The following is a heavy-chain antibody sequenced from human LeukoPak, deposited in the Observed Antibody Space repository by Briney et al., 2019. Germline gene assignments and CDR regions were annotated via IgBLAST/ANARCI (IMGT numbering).Heavy chain of an antibody. J-gene: IGHJ4*02. V-gene: IGHV4-59*01. CDR2: IYDSGST. Sequence: SETLSLTCTVSGGSISSYYWSWIRQPPGKGLEWIGYIYDSGSTNYNPSLKSRVTISVDTSKKQFSLKLSSVTAAGTAVYYCARGYSGYEIFDYWGQGTLVTVSS. CDR1: GGSISSYY. D-gene: IGHD5-12*01. CDR3: ARGYSGYEIFDY.